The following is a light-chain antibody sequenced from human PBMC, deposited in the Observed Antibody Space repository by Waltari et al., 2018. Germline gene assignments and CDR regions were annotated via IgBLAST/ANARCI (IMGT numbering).Light chain of an antibody. CDR1: QSIGSS. CDR3: QQYNNWPPGT. V-gene: IGKV3-15*01. Sequence: ETVVTQSPATLSVSPGERATLSCTTSQSIGSSLAWYQQKPGQAPRLLIYRASTRATGIPARFSGSGSETEFTLTINSLQSEDFAVYYCQQYNNWPPGTFGQGTKVEI. J-gene: IGKJ1*01. CDR2: RAS.